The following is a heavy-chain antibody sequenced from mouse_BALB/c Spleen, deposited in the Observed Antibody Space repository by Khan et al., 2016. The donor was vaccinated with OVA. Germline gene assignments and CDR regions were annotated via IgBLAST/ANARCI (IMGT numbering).Heavy chain of an antibody. D-gene: IGHD4-1*01. V-gene: IGHV5-6*01. CDR2: INSDGYYT. Sequence: EVELVESGGDLVKPGGSLRLSCAASGFTFSTYAMSWVRQFPDKRLEWVATINSDGYYTYYPDTLKGRFTISRNNAENTLYLQMSSLKSEDTAIYYCARHLTGSFAYWGQGTLVTVSA. CDR1: GFTFSTYA. J-gene: IGHJ3*01. CDR3: ARHLTGSFAY.